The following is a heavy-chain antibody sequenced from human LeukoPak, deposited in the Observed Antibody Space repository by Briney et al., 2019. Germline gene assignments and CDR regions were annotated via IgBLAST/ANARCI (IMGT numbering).Heavy chain of an antibody. CDR1: GYTFTGYY. CDR2: INPNSGGT. Sequence: ASVKVSCKASGYTFTGYYMHWVRQAPGQGLEWMGWINPNSGGTNYAQKFQGRVTMTRDTSISTAYMELSGLRSDDTAVYYCARGAPIVVVPAAVSFDYWGQGTLVTVSS. J-gene: IGHJ4*02. CDR3: ARGAPIVVVPAAVSFDY. D-gene: IGHD2-2*01. V-gene: IGHV1-2*02.